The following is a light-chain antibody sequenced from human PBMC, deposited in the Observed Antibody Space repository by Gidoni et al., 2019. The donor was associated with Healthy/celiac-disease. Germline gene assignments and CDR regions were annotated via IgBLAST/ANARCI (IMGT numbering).Light chain of an antibody. Sequence: VLTPSPATLSLSPRESATLSCRASQSVSSYLAWYQQKPGQAPRLLIDDASNRATGIPARFSGSGSGTDFTLTSSSLEPEDFAVYYCQQRSNWLTFGGGTKVEIK. V-gene: IGKV3-11*01. J-gene: IGKJ4*01. CDR2: DAS. CDR1: QSVSSY. CDR3: QQRSNWLT.